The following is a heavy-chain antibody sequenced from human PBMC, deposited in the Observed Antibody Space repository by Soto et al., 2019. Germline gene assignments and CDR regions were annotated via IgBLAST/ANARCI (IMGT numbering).Heavy chain of an antibody. CDR2: ISYDGSNK. CDR1: GFTFSSYG. CDR3: AKVGRLAAAGPRVYFDY. Sequence: QVQLVESGGGVVQPGRSLRLSCAASGFTFSSYGMHWVRQAPGKGLEWVAVISYDGSNKYYADSVKGRFTISRDNSKNTLYLQMNSLRAEDTAVYYCAKVGRLAAAGPRVYFDYWGQGTLVTVSS. V-gene: IGHV3-30*18. J-gene: IGHJ4*02. D-gene: IGHD6-13*01.